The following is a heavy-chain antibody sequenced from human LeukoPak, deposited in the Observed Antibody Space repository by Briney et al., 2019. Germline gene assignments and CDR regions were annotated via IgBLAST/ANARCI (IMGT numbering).Heavy chain of an antibody. D-gene: IGHD4-17*01. J-gene: IGHJ4*02. Sequence: ASVKVSCKASGYTFTSYGISWVRQAPGQGLEWMGGIIPIFGTANYAQKFQGRVTITADESTSTAYMELSSLRSEDTAVYYCARGGYGDHYTPFDYWGQGTLVTVSS. CDR1: GYTFTSYG. CDR2: IIPIFGTA. V-gene: IGHV1-69*13. CDR3: ARGGYGDHYTPFDY.